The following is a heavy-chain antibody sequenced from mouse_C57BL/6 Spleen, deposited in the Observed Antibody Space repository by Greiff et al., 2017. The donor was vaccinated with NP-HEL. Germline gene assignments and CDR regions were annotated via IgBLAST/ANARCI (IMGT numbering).Heavy chain of an antibody. CDR1: GYTFTSYT. V-gene: IGHV1-4*01. CDR3: ARPGTDPYWYFDV. J-gene: IGHJ1*03. Sequence: QVQLQQSGAELARPGASVKMSCKASGYTFTSYTMHWVKQRPGQGLEWIGYINPSGGYTKYNQKFKDKATLTADKSSSTAYMQLSSLTSEDSAVYYCARPGTDPYWYFDVWGTGTTVTVSS. D-gene: IGHD4-1*01. CDR2: INPSGGYT.